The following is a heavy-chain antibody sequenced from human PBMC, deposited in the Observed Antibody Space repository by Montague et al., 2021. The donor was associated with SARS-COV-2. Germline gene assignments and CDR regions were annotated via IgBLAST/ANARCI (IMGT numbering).Heavy chain of an antibody. CDR1: GYSISSGYY. CDR3: ARDVRYYDFWSGRAQTSPDY. D-gene: IGHD3-3*01. J-gene: IGHJ4*02. Sequence: SETLSLTCTVSGYSISSGYYWGWTRQPPGKGLEWIGSIYHSGSTYYNPSLKSRVTISVDTSNNQFSLKLSSVTAADTAVYYCARDVRYYDFWSGRAQTSPDYWGQGTLVTVSS. CDR2: IYHSGST. V-gene: IGHV4-38-2*02.